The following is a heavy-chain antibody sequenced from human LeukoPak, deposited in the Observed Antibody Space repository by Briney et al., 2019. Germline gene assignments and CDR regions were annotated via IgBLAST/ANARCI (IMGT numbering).Heavy chain of an antibody. J-gene: IGHJ4*02. D-gene: IGHD6-6*01. V-gene: IGHV4-4*07. CDR2: IYISGST. CDR1: GGSISTDH. Sequence: SETLSLTCTVSGGSISTDHWNWIRQPAGKGLEWIGRIYISGSTNYNPSLKSRVTVSVDTSKNLFSLNLRSVTAAGTAVYYCAREGAARPGFDYWGQGTLVTVSS. CDR3: AREGAARPGFDY.